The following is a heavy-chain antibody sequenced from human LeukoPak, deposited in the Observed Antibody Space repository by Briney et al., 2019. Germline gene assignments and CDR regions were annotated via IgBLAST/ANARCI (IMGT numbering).Heavy chain of an antibody. V-gene: IGHV4-59*11. Sequence: SETLSLTCTVSGGSISSHYWSWIRQPPGKGLEWIGYIYYSGSTNYNPSLKSRVTISVDTSKNQFSLKLSSVTAADTAVYYCAGIKIEYSSSLSQGYCYYYMDVWGKGTTVTVSS. CDR3: AGIKIEYSSSLSQGYCYYYMDV. J-gene: IGHJ6*03. CDR1: GGSISSHY. D-gene: IGHD6-6*01. CDR2: IYYSGST.